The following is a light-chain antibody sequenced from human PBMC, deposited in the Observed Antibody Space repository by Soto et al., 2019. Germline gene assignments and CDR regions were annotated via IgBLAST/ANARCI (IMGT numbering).Light chain of an antibody. J-gene: IGKJ2*01. V-gene: IGKV1-39*01. CDR1: QSISSY. CDR2: AAS. Sequence: DIQMTQSPSSLSASVGDRVTITCRASQSISSYLNWYQQKPGKAPKLLIYAASSLQSGVPSRFSVSGSGTDFTLTISSLQPEDVATYYGQESYSTPPYFGQGTKLEIK. CDR3: QESYSTPPY.